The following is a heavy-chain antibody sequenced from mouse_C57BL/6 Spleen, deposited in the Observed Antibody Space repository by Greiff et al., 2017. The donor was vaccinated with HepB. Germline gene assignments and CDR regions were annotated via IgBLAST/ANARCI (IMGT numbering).Heavy chain of an antibody. J-gene: IGHJ3*01. CDR1: GYTFTDYN. CDR2: INPNNGGT. CDR3: ARWDYDGDWFAY. D-gene: IGHD2-4*01. Sequence: EVQLQQSGPELVKPGASVKIPCKASGYTFTDYNMDWVKQSHGKSLEWIGDINPNNGGTIYNQKFKGKATLTVDKSSSTAYMELRSLTSEDTAVYYWARWDYDGDWFAYWGQGTLVTVSA. V-gene: IGHV1-18*01.